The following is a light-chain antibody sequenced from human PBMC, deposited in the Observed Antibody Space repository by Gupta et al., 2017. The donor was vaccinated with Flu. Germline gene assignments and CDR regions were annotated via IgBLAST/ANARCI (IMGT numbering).Light chain of an antibody. J-gene: IGKJ1*01. Sequence: DIQMTQSPSSLSASVGDRVTITCRASQSISSYLNWYQQKPGKAPKLLIYAASSLQSGVPSRFSGSGSGKDFTLTISSRQPEDFAAYYCQQSDSTPPWTFGQGTKVEIK. CDR3: QQSDSTPPWT. V-gene: IGKV1-39*01. CDR2: AAS. CDR1: QSISSY.